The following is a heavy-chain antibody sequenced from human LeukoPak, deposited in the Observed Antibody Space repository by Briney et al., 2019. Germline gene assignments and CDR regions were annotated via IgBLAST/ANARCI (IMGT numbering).Heavy chain of an antibody. CDR1: GYTFTSYA. J-gene: IGHJ3*02. V-gene: IGHV7-4-1*02. CDR3: ARGIYSSSWYMVGSAFDI. Sequence: GASVKVSCKASGYTFTSYAMHWVRQAPGQGLEWMGWINTNTGNPTYAQGFTGRFVFSLDTSVSTAYLQISSLKAEDTAVYYCARGIYSSSWYMVGSAFDIWGQGTMVTVSS. CDR2: INTNTGNP. D-gene: IGHD6-13*01.